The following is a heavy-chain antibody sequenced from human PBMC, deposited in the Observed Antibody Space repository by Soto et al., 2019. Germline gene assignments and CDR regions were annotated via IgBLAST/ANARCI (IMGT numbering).Heavy chain of an antibody. CDR3: AHTREGDCSGGSCPFDY. Sequence: QITLKESGPTLVNPTQTLTLTCTFSGFSLSTSGVGVGWIRQPPGKALEWLALIYWDDDKRYSPSLKSRLTITKDTSKNQVVLTMTNMDPVDTATYYCAHTREGDCSGGSCPFDYWGQGTLVTVSS. CDR1: GFSLSTSGVG. CDR2: IYWDDDK. V-gene: IGHV2-5*02. D-gene: IGHD2-15*01. J-gene: IGHJ4*02.